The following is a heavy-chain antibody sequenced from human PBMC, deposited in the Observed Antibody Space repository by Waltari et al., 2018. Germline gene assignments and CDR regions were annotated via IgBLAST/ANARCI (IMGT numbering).Heavy chain of an antibody. CDR3: ARVNSNYVNWFDP. CDR2: INWDGSST. J-gene: IGHJ5*02. Sequence: EEQLVESGGGVVRHGGSLRLSCAASGFPFDHYAMAWVRQAPGKGLEWVSGINWDGSSTGYADSVKGRFTISRDNAKNSLHLHVNSLTAEDTAFYYCARVNSNYVNWFDPWGQGTLVIVSS. CDR1: GFPFDHYA. D-gene: IGHD4-4*01. V-gene: IGHV3-20*04.